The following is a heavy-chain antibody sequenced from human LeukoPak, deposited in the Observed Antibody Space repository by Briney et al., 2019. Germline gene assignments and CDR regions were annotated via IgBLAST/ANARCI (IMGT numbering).Heavy chain of an antibody. J-gene: IGHJ4*02. D-gene: IGHD2-15*01. CDR3: ASRGGFDD. V-gene: IGHV3-48*03. CDR1: GFSFSSYE. Sequence: GGSLRLSCAASGFSFSSYEMSWVRQAPGKGLEWVSYISSSGSAIFYADSVKGRFTISRDNAKNSLFLQMNSLRAEDTAFYYCASRGGFDDWGQGTLVTVSS. CDR2: ISSSGSAI.